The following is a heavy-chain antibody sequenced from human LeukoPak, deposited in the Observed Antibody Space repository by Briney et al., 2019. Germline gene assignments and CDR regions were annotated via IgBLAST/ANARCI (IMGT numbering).Heavy chain of an antibody. V-gene: IGHV5-51*01. Sequence: PGESLKISCKGPGYSFTSYWIGWVRQMPGKGLEWMGIIYPGDSDTRYSPSFQGQVTISADKSISTAYLQWSSLKASDTAMYYCARLPKGIFGVVIEYGMDVWGQGTTVTVSS. D-gene: IGHD3-3*01. CDR1: GYSFTSYW. CDR2: IYPGDSDT. CDR3: ARLPKGIFGVVIEYGMDV. J-gene: IGHJ6*02.